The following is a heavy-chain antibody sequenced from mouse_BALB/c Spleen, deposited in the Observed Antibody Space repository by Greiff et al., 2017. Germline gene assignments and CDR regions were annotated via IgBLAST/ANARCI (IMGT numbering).Heavy chain of an antibody. D-gene: IGHD2-1*01. Sequence: QVQLQQSGAELAKPGASVKMSCKASGYTFTSYWMHWVKQRPGQGLEWIGYINPSTGYTEYNQKFKDKATLTADKSSSTAYMQLSSLTSEDSAVYYCASRYGSYAMDYWGQGTSVTVSS. CDR3: ASRYGSYAMDY. CDR2: INPSTGYT. J-gene: IGHJ4*01. V-gene: IGHV1-7*01. CDR1: GYTFTSYW.